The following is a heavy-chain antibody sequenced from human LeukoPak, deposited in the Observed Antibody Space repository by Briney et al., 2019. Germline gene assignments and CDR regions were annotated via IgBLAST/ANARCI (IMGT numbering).Heavy chain of an antibody. D-gene: IGHD4-17*01. CDR3: ARDLGYGDYNDAFDI. V-gene: IGHV4-59*01. CDR2: IYYSGST. CDR1: GGSISSYY. J-gene: IGHJ3*02. Sequence: PSETLSLTCTVSGGSISSYYWSWIRQPPGAGLEWIGNIYYSGSTNYNPSLKSRVTISVDTSKNQFSLKLSSVTAEDTAVYYCARDLGYGDYNDAFDIWGQGTMVTVSS.